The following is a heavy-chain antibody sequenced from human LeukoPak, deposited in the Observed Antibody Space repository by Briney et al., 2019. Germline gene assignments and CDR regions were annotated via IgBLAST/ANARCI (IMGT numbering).Heavy chain of an antibody. D-gene: IGHD6-19*01. J-gene: IGHJ4*02. CDR2: IYYNGST. Sequence: PSETLSLTCAVSGFSISSYYWTWIRQPPGKGLEWIGYIYYNGSTNYNPSLKSRVTISVDTSKNQFSLKLNSVTAADTAVYYCARQSRGIAVAGLDYWGQGILVTVSS. CDR3: ARQSRGIAVAGLDY. CDR1: GFSISSYY. V-gene: IGHV4-59*08.